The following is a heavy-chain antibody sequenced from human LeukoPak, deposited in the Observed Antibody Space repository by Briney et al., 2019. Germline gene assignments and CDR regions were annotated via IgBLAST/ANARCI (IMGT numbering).Heavy chain of an antibody. D-gene: IGHD3/OR15-3a*01. Sequence: NPSETLSLTCTVSGVSISSSNSYWGWIRQPPGKGLEWIGSIYYNGNTYYNASLKSQVSISIDTSKNQFSLKLTSVTAADTAVYYCARQTGSGLFILPGGQGTLVTVSS. CDR3: ARQTGSGLFILP. CDR2: IYYNGNT. J-gene: IGHJ4*02. CDR1: GVSISSSNSY. V-gene: IGHV4-39*01.